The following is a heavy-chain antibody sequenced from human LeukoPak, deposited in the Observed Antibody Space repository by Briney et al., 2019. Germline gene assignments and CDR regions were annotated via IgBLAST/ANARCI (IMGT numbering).Heavy chain of an antibody. J-gene: IGHJ4*02. D-gene: IGHD1-14*01. CDR2: ITSDGSRT. V-gene: IGHV3-23*01. Sequence: RPGGSLRLSCAASGFTFSNYPVNWVRQAPGKGLEWVSAITSDGSRTYNADSVKGRFTISRDNSKNTLYLQMNGLRADDTAVYYCAKGNTITPDYWGQGTLVTVPS. CDR3: AKGNTITPDY. CDR1: GFTFSNYP.